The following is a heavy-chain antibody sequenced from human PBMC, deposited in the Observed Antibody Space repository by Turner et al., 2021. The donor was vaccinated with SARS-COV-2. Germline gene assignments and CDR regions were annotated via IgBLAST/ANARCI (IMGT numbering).Heavy chain of an antibody. V-gene: IGHV3-23*01. CDR1: GFTFKTDA. CDR3: VRDRPRPGDRDALDI. Sequence: EVQELDSGGGLAQPGGSWRHPRESCGFTFKTDATSWVRQAPGKVLVCVSVVSDPGDTRFYAATVRGRFTISRDNTKNSVYLQMNSLRPDDTALYYCVRDRPRPGDRDALDIWGQGTMVTVSS. CDR2: VSDPGDTR. D-gene: IGHD7-27*01. J-gene: IGHJ3*02.